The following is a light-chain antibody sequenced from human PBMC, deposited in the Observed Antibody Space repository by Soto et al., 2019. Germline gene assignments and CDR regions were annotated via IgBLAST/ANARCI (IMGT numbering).Light chain of an antibody. CDR3: QQYNYWLAWT. CDR1: QSVSTN. V-gene: IGKV3-15*01. J-gene: IGKJ1*01. CDR2: RAS. Sequence: DIVITHSPPPLSVSPGGRATLSCRAIQSVSTNLAWYQQRPGQAPRLLIYRASTRAAGVPARFSGSGSGTEFTLTISGLQSEDFAVYYCQQYNYWLAWTFGQGTKVDIK.